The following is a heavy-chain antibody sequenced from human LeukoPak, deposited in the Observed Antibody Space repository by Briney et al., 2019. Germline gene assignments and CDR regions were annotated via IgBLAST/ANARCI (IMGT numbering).Heavy chain of an antibody. Sequence: PSETLSLTCAVYGGSFSGYYWSWIRQPPGKGLEWIGEINHSGSTNYNPSLKSRVTISVDTSKNQFSLKLSSVTAADTAVYYCAGSYYDSSGYYAVDYWGQGTLVTVSS. D-gene: IGHD3-22*01. CDR3: AGSYYDSSGYYAVDY. CDR2: INHSGST. J-gene: IGHJ4*02. V-gene: IGHV4-34*01. CDR1: GGSFSGYY.